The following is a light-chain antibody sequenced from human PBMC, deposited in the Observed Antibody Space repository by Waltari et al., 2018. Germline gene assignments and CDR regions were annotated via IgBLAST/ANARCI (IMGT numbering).Light chain of an antibody. J-gene: IGLJ3*02. CDR2: DDI. Sequence: WYQARPCKAPNLIMYDDIARPSGLSHRFSGSNSGNTASLTISGLVSGDEANYYFNSYTGSSSWVFGGGTKLTVL. V-gene: IGLV2-14*04. CDR3: NSYTGSSSWV.